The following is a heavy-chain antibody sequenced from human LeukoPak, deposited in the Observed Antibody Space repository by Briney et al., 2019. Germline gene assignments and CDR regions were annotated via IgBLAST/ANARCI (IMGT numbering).Heavy chain of an antibody. CDR1: GDSISSGDYY. J-gene: IGHJ3*02. D-gene: IGHD3-22*01. Sequence: PSETLSLTCTVSGDSISSGDYYWSWIRQPAGKGLEWIGRISSSGSTNYNPSLKSRVTISVDTSKNQFSLKLSSVTAADTAVYYCARVHYYDSSGHDAFDIWGQGTMVTVSS. CDR2: ISSSGST. V-gene: IGHV4-61*02. CDR3: ARVHYYDSSGHDAFDI.